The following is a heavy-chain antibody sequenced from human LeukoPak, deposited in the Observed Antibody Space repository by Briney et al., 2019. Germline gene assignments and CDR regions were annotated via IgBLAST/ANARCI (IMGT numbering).Heavy chain of an antibody. V-gene: IGHV4-34*01. CDR1: GGSFSGYY. D-gene: IGHD2-2*01. J-gene: IGHJ5*02. CDR2: INHSGST. CDR3: ARGLVVVVVPAAISYNWFDP. Sequence: TPETLSLTCAVYGGSFSGYYWSWIRQPPGKGLEWIGEINHSGSTNYNPSLKSRVTISVDTSKNQFSLKLSSVTAADTAAYYCARGLVVVVVPAAISYNWFDPWGQGTLVTVSS.